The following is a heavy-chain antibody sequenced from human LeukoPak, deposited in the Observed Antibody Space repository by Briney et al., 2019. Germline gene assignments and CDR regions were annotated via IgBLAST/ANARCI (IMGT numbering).Heavy chain of an antibody. D-gene: IGHD3-22*01. CDR1: GFTFSSYS. CDR2: ISSSSSYI. Sequence: GGSLRLSCAASGFTFSSYSMNWVRLAPGKGLEWVSSISSSSSYIYYADSVKGRFTISRDNAKNSLYLQMNSLRAEDTAVYYCARDAYYYDSSGYYYPFDYWGQGTLVTVSS. J-gene: IGHJ4*02. V-gene: IGHV3-21*01. CDR3: ARDAYYYDSSGYYYPFDY.